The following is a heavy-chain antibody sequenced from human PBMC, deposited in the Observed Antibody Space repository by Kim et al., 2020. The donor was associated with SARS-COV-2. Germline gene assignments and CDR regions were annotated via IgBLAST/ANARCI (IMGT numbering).Heavy chain of an antibody. V-gene: IGHV4-34*01. CDR3: ARTDYGGNSWDY. J-gene: IGHJ4*02. Sequence: SETLSLTCAVYGGSFSGYYWSWIRQPPGKGLEWIGEINHSGSTNYNPSLKSRVTISVDTSKNQFSLKLSSVTAADTAVYYCARTDYGGNSWDYWGQGTLVTVSS. CDR1: GGSFSGYY. D-gene: IGHD4-17*01. CDR2: INHSGST.